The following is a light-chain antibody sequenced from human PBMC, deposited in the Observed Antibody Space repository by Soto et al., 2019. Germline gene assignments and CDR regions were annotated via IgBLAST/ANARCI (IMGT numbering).Light chain of an antibody. J-gene: IGKJ5*01. CDR2: KAS. V-gene: IGKV1-5*03. CDR1: QTISSW. Sequence: DIQMTQSPSTLSGSVGDRVTITCRASQTISSWLAWYQQKPGKAPKLLIYKASTLKSGVPSRFSGSGSGTEFTLTISSLQPDDFATYYCQHYFNYPITFGQGTRLEIK. CDR3: QHYFNYPIT.